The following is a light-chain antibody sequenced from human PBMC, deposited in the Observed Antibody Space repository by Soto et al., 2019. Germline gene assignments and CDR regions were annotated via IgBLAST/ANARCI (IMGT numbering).Light chain of an antibody. CDR1: QRISSGY. CDR3: HQYGSSPGT. J-gene: IGKJ1*01. CDR2: GAS. V-gene: IGKV3-20*01. Sequence: EVMLTHSPPTLCSPPPGRASLXSLSSQRISSGYLAWYQQKPGQAPRLLFFGASIRDTGIPDRFSGGGSGTDFTLTINRLEPEDFAVYYCHQYGSSPGTFGPGTKVDI.